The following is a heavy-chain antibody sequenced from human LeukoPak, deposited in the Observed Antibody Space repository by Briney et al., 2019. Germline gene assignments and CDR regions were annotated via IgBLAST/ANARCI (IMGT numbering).Heavy chain of an antibody. CDR1: GYSFTSYW. Sequence: GSLKISWKGSGYSFTSYWIGWVRQMPGKGLEWVGIIYPGDSDTRYSPSFQGQVTISADKSISTAYLQWSSLKASDTAMYYCARHRDGYNRIADYWGQGTLVTVSS. CDR3: ARHRDGYNRIADY. J-gene: IGHJ4*02. D-gene: IGHD5-24*01. CDR2: IYPGDSDT. V-gene: IGHV5-51*01.